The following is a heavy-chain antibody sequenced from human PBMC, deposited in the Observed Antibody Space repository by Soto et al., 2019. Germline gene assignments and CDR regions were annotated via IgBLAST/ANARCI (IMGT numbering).Heavy chain of an antibody. J-gene: IGHJ6*02. CDR1: GGSISSGGYY. D-gene: IGHD6-13*01. V-gene: IGHV4-31*03. CDR3: ARERVAAAGRNYYYYGMDV. Sequence: PSETLSLTCTVSGGSISSGGYYWSWIRQHPGKGLEWIGYIYYSGSTYYNPSLKSRVTISVDTSKNQFSLKLSSVTAADTAVYYCARERVAAAGRNYYYYGMDVWGHGTTVTVSS. CDR2: IYYSGST.